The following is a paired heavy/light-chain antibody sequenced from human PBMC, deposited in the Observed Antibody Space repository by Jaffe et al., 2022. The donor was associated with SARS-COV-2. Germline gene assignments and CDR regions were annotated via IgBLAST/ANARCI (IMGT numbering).Light chain of an antibody. CDR1: QSISSY. CDR2: VAS. J-gene: IGKJ4*01. CDR3: QQTYSTPPT. V-gene: IGKV1-39*01. Sequence: DIQMTQSPSSLSASLGDRVTITCRASQSISSYLNWYQRKPGKAPNLLIYVASSLQSGVPSRFSGSGSGTDFTLTISSLQPEDIATYYCQQTYSTPPTFGGGTKVEIK.
Heavy chain of an antibody. CDR2: IYTNEIT. V-gene: IGHV4-4*07. J-gene: IGHJ6*02. CDR1: GGSISGYF. CDR3: ARDRDGNNVMDV. Sequence: QVQLQESGPGLVKPSETLSLTCTVSGGSISGYFWSWMRQPAGKGLEWIGRIYTNEITNYNYNPSLKSRVTMSVDTPKNQFSMKLSSVTAADTAIYYCARDRDGNNVMDVWGQGTTVTVSS.